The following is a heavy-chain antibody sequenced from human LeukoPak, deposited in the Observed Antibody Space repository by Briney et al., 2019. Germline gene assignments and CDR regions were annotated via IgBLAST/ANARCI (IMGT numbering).Heavy chain of an antibody. CDR2: IYYSGST. CDR1: GGSISSYY. CDR3: ARGWRRSSWSENWFDP. D-gene: IGHD6-13*01. V-gene: IGHV4-59*01. J-gene: IGHJ5*02. Sequence: PSETLSLTCTVSGGSISSYYWSWIRQPPGKGLEWIGYIYYSGSTNYNPSLKSRVTISVDTSKNQFSLKLSSVTAADTAVYYCARGWRRSSWSENWFDPWGQGTLVTVSS.